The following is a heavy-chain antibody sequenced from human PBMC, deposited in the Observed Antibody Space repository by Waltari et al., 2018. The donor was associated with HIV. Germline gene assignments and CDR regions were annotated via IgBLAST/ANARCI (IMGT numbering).Heavy chain of an antibody. V-gene: IGHV3-30-3*01. CDR3: AREGYQLPGPFDY. CDR1: GFTFSSYA. Sequence: QVQLVESGGGVVQPGRSLRLSWAAAGFTFSSYAMHWVRQAPGKGLEWVAVISYDGSNKYYADSVKGRFTISRDNSKNTLYLQMNSLRAEDTAVYYCAREGYQLPGPFDYWGQGTLVTVSS. CDR2: ISYDGSNK. D-gene: IGHD2-2*01. J-gene: IGHJ4*02.